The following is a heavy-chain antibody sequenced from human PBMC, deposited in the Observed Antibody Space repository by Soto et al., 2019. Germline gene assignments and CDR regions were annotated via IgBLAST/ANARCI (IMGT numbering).Heavy chain of an antibody. CDR1: WSSGSGRSDY. V-gene: IGHV4-61*01. Sequence: SETLSLTCTVSWSSGSGRSDYLRCIRPPPGKGLEWIGYIYNSGSTNYNPSLKSRVTISVDTSKSQFSLRLSSVSAADTAVYYCARERTGDPTFFDYWGQGTPVTVSS. CDR2: IYNSGST. D-gene: IGHD1-1*01. CDR3: ARERTGDPTFFDY. J-gene: IGHJ4*02.